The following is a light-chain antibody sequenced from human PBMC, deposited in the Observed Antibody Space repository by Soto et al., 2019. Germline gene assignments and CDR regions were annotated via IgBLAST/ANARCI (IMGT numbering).Light chain of an antibody. CDR2: NVN. Sequence: QSDLHQSASLYGSPGQSITISCTGTSSDVGSYNHVSWYQQHPGEVPKLIIFNVNDRPSGVSNRFSGSKSGNTASLAISGLQAEDEADYYCSSFTSSTTYVFGTGTKVTVL. V-gene: IGLV2-14*01. J-gene: IGLJ1*01. CDR3: SSFTSSTTYV. CDR1: SSDVGSYNH.